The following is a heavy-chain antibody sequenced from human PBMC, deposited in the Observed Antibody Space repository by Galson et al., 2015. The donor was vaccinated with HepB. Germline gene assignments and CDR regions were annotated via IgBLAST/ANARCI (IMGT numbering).Heavy chain of an antibody. Sequence: ETLSLTCAVYGGSFSGYYWSWIRQPPGKGLEWIGEINHSGSTNYNPSLKSRVTISVDTSKNQFSLKLSSVTAADTAVYYCARGGRGEWFDPWGQGTLVAVSS. D-gene: IGHD3-10*01. V-gene: IGHV4-34*01. CDR2: INHSGST. CDR1: GGSFSGYY. CDR3: ARGGRGEWFDP. J-gene: IGHJ5*02.